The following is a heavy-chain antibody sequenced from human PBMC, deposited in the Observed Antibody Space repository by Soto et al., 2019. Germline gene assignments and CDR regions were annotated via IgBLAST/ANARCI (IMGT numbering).Heavy chain of an antibody. J-gene: IGHJ2*01. V-gene: IGHV1-69*12. CDR1: GGTFSSYT. CDR3: ARGNHRWLQLWYFDL. D-gene: IGHD5-12*01. CDR2: IIPIFGTA. Sequence: QVQLVQSGAEVKKPGSSVTVSCKASGGTFSSYTISWVRQAPGQGLEWMGGIIPIFGTANYAQKFQGRVTIXXDXSMXTAYMELSSLRSEDTAVYYCARGNHRWLQLWYFDLWGRGTLVTVSS.